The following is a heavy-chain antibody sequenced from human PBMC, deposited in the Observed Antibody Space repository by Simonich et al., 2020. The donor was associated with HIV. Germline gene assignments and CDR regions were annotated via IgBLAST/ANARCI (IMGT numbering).Heavy chain of an antibody. CDR3: ARHHELGMGWFDP. V-gene: IGHV4-34*01. CDR2: IYHSGTT. Sequence: QVQLQQWGAGLLKPSETLSLTCAVYGGSFSSYYWSGIRQPPGKGLEWIGEIYHSGTTNYNPSLKSRVTISVDTSKNQFSLKLSSVTAADTAVYYCARHHELGMGWFDPWGQGTLVTVSS. CDR1: GGSFSSYY. J-gene: IGHJ5*02. D-gene: IGHD7-27*01.